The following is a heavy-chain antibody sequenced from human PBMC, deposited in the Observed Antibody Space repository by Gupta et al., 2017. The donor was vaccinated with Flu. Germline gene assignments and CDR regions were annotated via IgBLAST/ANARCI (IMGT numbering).Heavy chain of an antibody. CDR2: IKEDGSEK. J-gene: IGHJ5*02. Sequence: GLEWVASIKEDGSEKYYVDSVKGRFTISRDNAKNSLYLQMNSLRVEDTAIYYCAGLTALRLAPAAEIWESPNWFDPWGLGTLVTVSS. D-gene: IGHD3-16*01. V-gene: IGHV3-7*01. CDR3: AGLTALRLAPAAEIWESPNWFDP.